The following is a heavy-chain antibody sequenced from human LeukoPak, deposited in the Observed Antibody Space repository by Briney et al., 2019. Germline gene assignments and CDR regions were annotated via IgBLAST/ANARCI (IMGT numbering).Heavy chain of an antibody. CDR1: GFTFSGSA. J-gene: IGHJ3*02. D-gene: IGHD6-19*01. V-gene: IGHV3-73*01. Sequence: PGGSLRLSCAASGFTFSGSAMHWVRQASGKGLEWVGRIRSKANSYATAYAASVKGRFTISRDDSKNTAYLQMNSLKTEDTAVYYCTRVGQAVAGTFLDAFDIWGQGTMVTVSS. CDR3: TRVGQAVAGTFLDAFDI. CDR2: IRSKANSYAT.